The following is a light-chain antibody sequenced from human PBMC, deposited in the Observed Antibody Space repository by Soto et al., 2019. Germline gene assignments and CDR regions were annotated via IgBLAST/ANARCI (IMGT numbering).Light chain of an antibody. CDR1: QSISSW. Sequence: DIQMTQSPSTLSASVGDRVTITCRASQSISSWLAWYQQKPGKAPKLLIYKASSLESGVPSRFSGSGSGTEITLIISSLQPDLVATYYCQQYNSFPTFGQGTKVQIK. V-gene: IGKV1-5*03. J-gene: IGKJ1*01. CDR2: KAS. CDR3: QQYNSFPT.